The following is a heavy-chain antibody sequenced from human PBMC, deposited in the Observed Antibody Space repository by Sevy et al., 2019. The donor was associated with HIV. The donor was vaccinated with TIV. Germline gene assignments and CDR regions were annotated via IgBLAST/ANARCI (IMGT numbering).Heavy chain of an antibody. CDR2: LSFGCGEI. CDR1: GFTFSKYS. CDR3: AREGCTKPHDY. J-gene: IGHJ4*02. Sequence: GGSLRLSCAASGFTFSKYSMSWVRQPPGKGLERVSTLSFGCGEINYADSVKGRFTISRDNSKSSVYLQMNNLRPEDMAVYYCAREGCTKPHDYWGQGTLVTVSS. V-gene: IGHV3-23*01. D-gene: IGHD2-8*01.